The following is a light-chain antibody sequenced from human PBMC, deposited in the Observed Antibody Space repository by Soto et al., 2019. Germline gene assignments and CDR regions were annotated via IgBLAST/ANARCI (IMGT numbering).Light chain of an antibody. CDR2: DPS. CDR3: QERTGWPPWT. Sequence: EIVLTQSPATLSLSPGGRATLSCRASQSVSLSLAWYQQKPGQAPRLLIYDPSKRASGFPARFSGSGSGTDFTLTISSLEPEDFAVYYCQERTGWPPWTFGQGTKVEIE. V-gene: IGKV3-11*01. J-gene: IGKJ1*01. CDR1: QSVSLS.